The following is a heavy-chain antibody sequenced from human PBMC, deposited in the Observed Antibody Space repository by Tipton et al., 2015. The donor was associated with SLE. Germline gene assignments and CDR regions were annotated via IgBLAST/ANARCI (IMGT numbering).Heavy chain of an antibody. V-gene: IGHV4-59*01. CDR3: ARGSRYYDSSCYHWYLDL. D-gene: IGHD3-22*01. Sequence: TLSLTCTVSGGSISSYYWSWIRQPPGKGLEWIGYIYYSGSTNYNPSLKSRVTISVDTSKNQFSLKLSSVTAADTAVYYCARGSRYYDSSCYHWYLDLWGRGTLVTVSS. J-gene: IGHJ2*01. CDR2: IYYSGST. CDR1: GGSISSYY.